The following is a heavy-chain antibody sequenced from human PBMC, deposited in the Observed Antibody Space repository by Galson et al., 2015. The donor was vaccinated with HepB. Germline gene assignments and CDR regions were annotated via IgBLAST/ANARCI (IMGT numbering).Heavy chain of an antibody. CDR2: INPSGGTT. J-gene: IGHJ6*02. CDR1: GYTFTTYY. V-gene: IGHV1-46*01. CDR3: AGGRTSPYYYYGMDV. Sequence: SVKVSCKASGYTFTTYYMHWVRQAPGQGLEWMGIINPSGGTTSYAQKFQGRVTMTRDTSTSTVYMDLSSLRSEDTAVYYCAGGRTSPYYYYGMDVWGQGTTVTVSS.